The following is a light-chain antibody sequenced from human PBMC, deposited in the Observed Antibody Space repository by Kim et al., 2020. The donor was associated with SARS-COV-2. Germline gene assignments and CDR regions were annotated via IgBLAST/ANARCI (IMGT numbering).Light chain of an antibody. Sequence: SVGDRVILTCRASQGIGNYLAWYQQKPGKPPKLLVYGASTLQSGVPSRFSGSGSGTDFILSINSLQPEDVATYYCQKYNSAPFTVGPGTRLEIK. J-gene: IGKJ5*01. CDR1: QGIGNY. CDR3: QKYNSAPFT. V-gene: IGKV1-27*01. CDR2: GAS.